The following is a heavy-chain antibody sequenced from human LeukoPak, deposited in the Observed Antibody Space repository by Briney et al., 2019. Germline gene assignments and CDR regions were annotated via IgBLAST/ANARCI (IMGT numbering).Heavy chain of an antibody. CDR2: IIPIFGTA. J-gene: IGHJ5*02. Sequence: ASVKVSCKASGGTFSSYAISWVRQAPGQGLEWMGGIIPIFGTANYAQKFQGRVMITTDESTSTAYMELSSLRSEDTAVYYCAASTIFGVVITYNWFDPWGQGTLVTVSS. V-gene: IGHV1-69*05. D-gene: IGHD3-3*01. CDR3: AASTIFGVVITYNWFDP. CDR1: GGTFSSYA.